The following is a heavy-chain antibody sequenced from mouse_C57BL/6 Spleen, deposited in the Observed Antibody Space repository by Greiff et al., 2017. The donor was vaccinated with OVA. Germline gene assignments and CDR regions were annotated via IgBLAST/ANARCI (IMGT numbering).Heavy chain of an antibody. CDR2: IDPSDSYT. Sequence: VQLQQPGAELVKPGASVKLSCKASGYTFTSYWMQWVKQRPGQGLEWIGEIDPSDSYTNYNQKFKGKATLTVDTSSSTAYMQLSSLTSEDSAVYYCARGDTTVVAPLDYWGQGTTLTVSS. D-gene: IGHD1-1*01. CDR3: ARGDTTVVAPLDY. CDR1: GYTFTSYW. V-gene: IGHV1-50*01. J-gene: IGHJ2*01.